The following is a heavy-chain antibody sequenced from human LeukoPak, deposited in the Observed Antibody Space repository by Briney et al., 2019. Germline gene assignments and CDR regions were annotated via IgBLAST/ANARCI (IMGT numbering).Heavy chain of an antibody. Sequence: ASVKVSCKTSGGTFSSYTVSWVRQAPGQGLEWMGGIILMFGSPKNAQKFQGRVTITADKSTSTVFMELSSLKSDDTAVYYCVRGGADQDWFDPWGQGTLVTVSS. V-gene: IGHV1-69*06. CDR2: IILMFGSP. D-gene: IGHD1-26*01. J-gene: IGHJ5*02. CDR3: VRGGADQDWFDP. CDR1: GGTFSSYT.